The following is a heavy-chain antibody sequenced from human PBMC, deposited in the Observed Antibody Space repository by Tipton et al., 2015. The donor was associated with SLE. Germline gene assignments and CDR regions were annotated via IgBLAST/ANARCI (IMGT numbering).Heavy chain of an antibody. D-gene: IGHD4-17*01. J-gene: IGHJ6*02. Sequence: TLSLTCTVSGGSISSHYWSWIRQPPGKGLEWIGHIYYSGSTNYNPSLKSRVTISVDTSKNQFSLKLSSVTAADTAVYYCARVDYGDEDYYYYGMDVWGQGTTVTVSS. CDR2: IYYSGST. CDR3: ARVDYGDEDYYYYGMDV. V-gene: IGHV4-59*11. CDR1: GGSISSHY.